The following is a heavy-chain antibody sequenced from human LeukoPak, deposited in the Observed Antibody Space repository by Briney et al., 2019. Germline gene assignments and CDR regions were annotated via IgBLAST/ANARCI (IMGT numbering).Heavy chain of an antibody. CDR3: ARVTGYMIEDYFDY. V-gene: IGHV4-61*10. Sequence: SETLSLTCTVSGDSISSGIHYWNWIRQPAGKGLEWIGYIYYSGSTNYNPSLKSRVTISVDTSKNQFSLRLSSVTAADTAVYYCARVTGYMIEDYFDYWGQGTLVTVSS. CDR2: IYYSGST. CDR1: GDSISSGIHY. D-gene: IGHD3-22*01. J-gene: IGHJ4*02.